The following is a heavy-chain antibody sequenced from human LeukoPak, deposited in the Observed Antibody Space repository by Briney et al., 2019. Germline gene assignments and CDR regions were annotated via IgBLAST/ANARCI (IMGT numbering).Heavy chain of an antibody. Sequence: GGSLRLSCVASGFTFRSYGIHWVRQAPGKGLEWVSAISGSGGSTYYADSVKGRFTISRDNSKNTLYLQMNSLRAEDTAVYYCARPSTVTVSYYYYMDVWGKGTTVTVSS. CDR2: ISGSGGST. D-gene: IGHD4-17*01. CDR3: ARPSTVTVSYYYYMDV. J-gene: IGHJ6*03. V-gene: IGHV3-23*01. CDR1: GFTFRSYG.